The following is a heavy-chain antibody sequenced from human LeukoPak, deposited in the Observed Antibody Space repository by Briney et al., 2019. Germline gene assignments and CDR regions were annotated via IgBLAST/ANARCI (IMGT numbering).Heavy chain of an antibody. CDR1: GFTFDDYG. J-gene: IGHJ4*02. Sequence: GGSLRLSCAASGFTFDDYGMSWVRQAPGKGLEWVSGINWNGGSTGYADSVKGRFTISRDNAKNSLYLQMNSLRAEDTALYYCARGDYYGSGSYFSPLGYWGQGALVTVSS. CDR2: INWNGGST. V-gene: IGHV3-20*04. D-gene: IGHD3-10*01. CDR3: ARGDYYGSGSYFSPLGY.